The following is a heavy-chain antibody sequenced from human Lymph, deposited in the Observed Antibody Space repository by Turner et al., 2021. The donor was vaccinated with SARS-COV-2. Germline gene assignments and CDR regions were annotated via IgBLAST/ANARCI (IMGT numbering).Heavy chain of an antibody. CDR2: IYYSEST. CDR1: GGSISSGDYY. Sequence: QVQLQESGPGLVKPSQTLSPTCPVFGGSISSGDYYWVWIRPPPGKGLEWIGYIYYSESTFNNPSLKSRVTISVDTSKNQFSLKLSSVTAADTAVYYCARVVVLRRAYFDYWGQGTLVTVSS. J-gene: IGHJ4*02. CDR3: ARVVVLRRAYFDY. D-gene: IGHD2-8*01. V-gene: IGHV4-30-4*01.